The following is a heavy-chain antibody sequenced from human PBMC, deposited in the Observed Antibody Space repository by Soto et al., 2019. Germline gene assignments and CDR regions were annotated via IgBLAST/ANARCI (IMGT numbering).Heavy chain of an antibody. CDR2: INPNSGGT. CDR1: GYTFTGYY. D-gene: IGHD4-17*01. CDR3: ARLGRSYGGDAFDI. V-gene: IGHV1-2*04. Sequence: GASVKVSCKASGYTFTGYYMHWVRPAPGQGLEWMGWINPNSGGTNYAQKFQGWVTMTRDTSISTAYMELSRLRSDDTAVYYCARLGRSYGGDAFDIWGQGTMVTVSS. J-gene: IGHJ3*02.